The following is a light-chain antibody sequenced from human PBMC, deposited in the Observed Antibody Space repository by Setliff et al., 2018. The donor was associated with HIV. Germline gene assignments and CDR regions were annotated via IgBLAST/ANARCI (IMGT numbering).Light chain of an antibody. CDR2: DVK. V-gene: IGLV2-14*03. J-gene: IGLJ1*01. Sequence: QSALAQPASVSGSPGQSITISCTGTSSDVGGYSYVSWYQQHPGKAPKLIIYDVKNRHSGVSNRFSGSKSGNTASLAISGLQAEDEADYYCSSYAITNTLPFGTGTKVTVL. CDR3: SSYAITNTLP. CDR1: SSDVGGYSY.